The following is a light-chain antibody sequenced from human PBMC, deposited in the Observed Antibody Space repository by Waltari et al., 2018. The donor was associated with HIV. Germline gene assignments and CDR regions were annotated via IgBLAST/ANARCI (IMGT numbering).Light chain of an antibody. V-gene: IGLV1-44*01. CDR2: SNN. Sequence: QSVLTQPPSASGTPGQRVTISCSGSSSNIGSNTVNWYQQVPGTAPKLLIFSNNQRPPGVPDRFSGSKSGTAASLAISGLQSEDEVDYFCASWDDRLSGWVFGGGTKLTVL. CDR3: ASWDDRLSGWV. CDR1: SSNIGSNT. J-gene: IGLJ3*02.